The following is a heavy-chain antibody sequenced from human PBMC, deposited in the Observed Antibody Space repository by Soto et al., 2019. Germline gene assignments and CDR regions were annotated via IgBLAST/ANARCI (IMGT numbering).Heavy chain of an antibody. D-gene: IGHD3-22*01. CDR1: GFTFSSYG. CDR3: AKDLYYYDSSGLFDY. V-gene: IGHV3-30*18. J-gene: IGHJ4*02. Sequence: GGSLRLSCAASGFTFSSYGMHWVRQAPGKGLEWVAVISYDGSNKYYADSVKGRFTISRDNSKNTLYLQMNSLRAEDTAVYYCAKDLYYYDSSGLFDYWGQGTLVTVSS. CDR2: ISYDGSNK.